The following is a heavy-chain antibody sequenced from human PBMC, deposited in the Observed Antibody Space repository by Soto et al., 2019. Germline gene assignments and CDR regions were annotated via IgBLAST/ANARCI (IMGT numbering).Heavy chain of an antibody. D-gene: IGHD6-13*01. V-gene: IGHV4-4*07. CDR3: ARDGNSXSSSWETGYYYYYGMDV. CDR2: IYTSGST. CDR1: GGSISSYY. J-gene: IGHJ6*02. Sequence: PSETLSLTCTVSGGSISSYYWSWIRQPAGKGLEWIGRIYTSGSTNYNPSLKSRVTMSVDTSKNQFSLKLSSVTAADTAVYYCARDGNSXSSSWETGYYYYYGMDVWGQGTTVTVSS.